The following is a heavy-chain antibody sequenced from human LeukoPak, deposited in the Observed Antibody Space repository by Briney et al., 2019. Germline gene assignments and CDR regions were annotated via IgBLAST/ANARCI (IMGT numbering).Heavy chain of an antibody. Sequence: ASVKVSCKASGYTFTSYYMHWVRQAPGQGLEWMGITNPSGGSTSYAQKFQGRVTMTRDMSTSTVYMELSSLRSEDTVVYYCARDLSTAISGPDYWGQGTLVTVSS. J-gene: IGHJ4*02. CDR3: ARDLSTAISGPDY. CDR2: TNPSGGST. D-gene: IGHD2-21*02. V-gene: IGHV1-46*01. CDR1: GYTFTSYY.